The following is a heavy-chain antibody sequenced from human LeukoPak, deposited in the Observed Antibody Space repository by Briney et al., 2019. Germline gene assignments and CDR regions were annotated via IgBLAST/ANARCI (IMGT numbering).Heavy chain of an antibody. CDR3: AKGYYDILTGYYGPGY. D-gene: IGHD3-9*01. CDR1: GFTFSSYW. V-gene: IGHV3-23*01. J-gene: IGHJ4*02. CDR2: ISGGAVTT. Sequence: PGGSLRLSCAASGFTFSSYWMSWVRQAPGKGLEWVSAISGGAVTTYYADSVKGRFTISRDNSKNTLYLQMNSLRAEDTAVYYCAKGYYDILTGYYGPGYWGQGTLVTVSS.